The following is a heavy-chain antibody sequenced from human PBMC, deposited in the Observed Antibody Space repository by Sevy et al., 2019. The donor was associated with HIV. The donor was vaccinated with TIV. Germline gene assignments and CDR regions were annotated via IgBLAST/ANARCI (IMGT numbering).Heavy chain of an antibody. D-gene: IGHD2-15*01. CDR1: GFTFSNAW. V-gene: IGHV3-15*01. Sequence: GGSLRLSCAASGFTFSNAWMSWVRQTPGKGLEWVGRIKSKTDGGTIDYSAPVKGRFTISIDDSKNTLYLQMNSLKTADAAVYYCTTERTVLVVAAITYSFDYWGQGTLVTVSS. J-gene: IGHJ4*02. CDR2: IKSKTDGGTI. CDR3: TTERTVLVVAAITYSFDY.